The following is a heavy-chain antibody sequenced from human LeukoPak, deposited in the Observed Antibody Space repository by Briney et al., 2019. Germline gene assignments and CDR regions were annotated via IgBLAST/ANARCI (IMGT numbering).Heavy chain of an antibody. D-gene: IGHD5-18*01. J-gene: IGHJ6*02. CDR2: SFYSGNG. CDR3: ARRGSYGAGPLYYYYGMDV. Sequence: SETLSLTCTVSGGSMSSCDWSWIRHRPRQGLGRIGYSFYSGNGNYNPSPTRRVTISVDTSKSQFSLRLSSVTAADTAVYYCARRGSYGAGPLYYYYGMDVWGQGTTVTVSS. V-gene: IGHV4-59*08. CDR1: GGSMSSCD.